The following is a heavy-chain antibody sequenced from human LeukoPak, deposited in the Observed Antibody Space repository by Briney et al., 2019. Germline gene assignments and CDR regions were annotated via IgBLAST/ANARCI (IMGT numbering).Heavy chain of an antibody. Sequence: SETLSLTCTVSGGSVSSGSYYWSWIRQPPGKGLEWIGYIYYSGSTNYNPSLKSRVTISVDTSKNQFSLKLSSVTAADTAVYYCAREGIEGDFDYWGQGTLVTVSS. CDR1: GGSVSSGSYY. V-gene: IGHV4-61*01. D-gene: IGHD3-16*01. CDR2: IYYSGST. CDR3: AREGIEGDFDY. J-gene: IGHJ4*02.